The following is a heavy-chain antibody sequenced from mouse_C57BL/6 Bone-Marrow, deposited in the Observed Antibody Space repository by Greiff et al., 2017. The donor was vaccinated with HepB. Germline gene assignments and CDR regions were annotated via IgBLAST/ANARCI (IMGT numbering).Heavy chain of an antibody. CDR3: ARPGDYDWFAY. CDR1: DSEVFPIAY. D-gene: IGHD2-4*01. V-gene: IGHV15-2*01. CDR2: ILPSIGRT. J-gene: IGHJ3*01. Sequence: VKLQESGSELRSPGSSVKLSCKDFDSEVFPIAYMSWVRQKPGHGFEWIGGILPSIGRTIYGEKFEDKATLDADTLSNTAYLELNSLTSEDSAIYYCARPGDYDWFAYWGQGTLVTVSA.